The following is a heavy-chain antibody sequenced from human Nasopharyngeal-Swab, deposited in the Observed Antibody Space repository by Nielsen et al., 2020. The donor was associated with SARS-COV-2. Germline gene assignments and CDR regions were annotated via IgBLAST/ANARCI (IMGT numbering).Heavy chain of an antibody. V-gene: IGHV1-69*13. CDR2: IIPIFGTA. D-gene: IGHD2-8*01. CDR3: STVWMEGYYYYYYMDV. CDR1: GGTFSSYA. J-gene: IGHJ6*03. Sequence: SVKVSCKASGGTFSSYAISWVRQAPGQGLEWMGGIIPIFGTANYAQKFQGRVTITADESTNTAYMELSSLRSEDTAVYYCSTVWMEGYYYYYYMDVWGKGTTVTVSS.